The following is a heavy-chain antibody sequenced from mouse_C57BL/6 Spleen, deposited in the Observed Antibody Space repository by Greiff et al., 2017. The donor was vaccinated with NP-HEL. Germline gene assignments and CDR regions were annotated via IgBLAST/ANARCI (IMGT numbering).Heavy chain of an antibody. D-gene: IGHD2-2*01. J-gene: IGHJ2*01. CDR2: IYPGDGDT. V-gene: IGHV1-82*01. CDR1: GYAFSSSW. CDR3: ANIYYGYGGYYFDY. Sequence: VQLQQSGPELVKPGASVKISCKASGYAFSSSWMNWVKQRPGKGLEWIGRIYPGDGDTNYNGKFKGKATLTADKSSSTAYMQLSSLTSEDSAVYFCANIYYGYGGYYFDYWGQGTTLTVSS.